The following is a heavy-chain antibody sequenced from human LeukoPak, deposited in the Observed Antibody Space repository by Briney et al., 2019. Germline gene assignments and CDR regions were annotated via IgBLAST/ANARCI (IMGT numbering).Heavy chain of an antibody. CDR2: ISYDGSNK. CDR3: ARGADILTLPRY. CDR1: GFTFSSYA. Sequence: PGGSLRLSCAASGFTFSSYAMHWVRQAPGKGLEWVAVISYDGSNKYYADSVKGRFTISRDNSKNTLYLQMNSLRAEDTAVYYCARGADILTLPRYWGQGTLVTVSS. J-gene: IGHJ4*02. D-gene: IGHD3-9*01. V-gene: IGHV3-30-3*01.